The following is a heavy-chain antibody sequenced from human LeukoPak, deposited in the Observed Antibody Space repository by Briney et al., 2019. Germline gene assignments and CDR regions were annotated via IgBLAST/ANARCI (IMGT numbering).Heavy chain of an antibody. J-gene: IGHJ4*02. Sequence: GGSLRLSCAASGFTFDDYAMHWVRQAPGKGLEWVSGISWNSGSIGYADSVKGRFTISRDNAKNSLYLQMNSLRAEDTALYYCAKGEYQLLGPFDYWGQGTLVTVSS. CDR3: AKGEYQLLGPFDY. D-gene: IGHD2-2*01. CDR2: ISWNSGSI. CDR1: GFTFDDYA. V-gene: IGHV3-9*01.